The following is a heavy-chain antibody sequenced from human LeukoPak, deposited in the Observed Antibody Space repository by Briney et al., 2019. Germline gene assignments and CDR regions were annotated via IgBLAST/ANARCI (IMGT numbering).Heavy chain of an antibody. Sequence: PGGSLRLSCAASGFTFRDYWMHWVRHAPGKGLVWVSRINSDGTSISYADSVKGRFTISRDNAKNTLYLQMNSLRAQDTAVYYCARGEEYYYDSSGYYTIGYWGQGTLVTVSS. CDR3: ARGEEYYYDSSGYYTIGY. CDR2: INSDGTSI. V-gene: IGHV3-74*01. D-gene: IGHD3-22*01. CDR1: GFTFRDYW. J-gene: IGHJ4*02.